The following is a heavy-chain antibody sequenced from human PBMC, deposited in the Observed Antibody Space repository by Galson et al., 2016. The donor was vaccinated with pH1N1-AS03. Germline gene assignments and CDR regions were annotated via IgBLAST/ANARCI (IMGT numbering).Heavy chain of an antibody. J-gene: IGHJ4*02. Sequence: SVKVSCKASGGTFGTSAISWVRQAPGQGPEWMGRLTPMLNVTSYAQKFQGRVTITAGTSTSTVYMELSSLRSDDTAVYYCATAGGVGYLANWGQGNLVTVSS. CDR3: ATAGGVGYLAN. D-gene: IGHD3-16*01. V-gene: IGHV1-69*04. CDR2: LTPMLNVT. CDR1: GGTFGTSA.